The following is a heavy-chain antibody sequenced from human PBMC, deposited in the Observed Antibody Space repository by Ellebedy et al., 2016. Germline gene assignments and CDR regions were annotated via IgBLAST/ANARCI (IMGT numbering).Heavy chain of an antibody. D-gene: IGHD5-18*01. CDR1: GDSISGYF. CDR2: MYSSGST. Sequence: SETLSLTXIVSGDSISGYFWIWVRQPAGKGLEWIGRMYSSGSTNYNPSLKSRVTISVDTSKNQFSLKLSSVTAADTAVYYCARGALGYGDYWGQGTLVTVSS. CDR3: ARGALGYGDY. V-gene: IGHV4-4*07. J-gene: IGHJ4*02.